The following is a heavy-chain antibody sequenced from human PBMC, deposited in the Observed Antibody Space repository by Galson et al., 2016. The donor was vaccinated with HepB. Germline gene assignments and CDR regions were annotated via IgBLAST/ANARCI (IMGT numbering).Heavy chain of an antibody. V-gene: IGHV3-23*01. CDR2: IIGNEGTT. J-gene: IGHJ4*02. CDR3: AKKGHSTAGYYYFDS. D-gene: IGHD2-8*01. Sequence: SLRLSCAASGFTFSSYSMNWVRQAPGKGLEWVSIIGNEGTTSYADSVKGRFTISRDNSKNTLYLQMTGLRAEDTAVYYCAKKGHSTAGYYYFDSWGRGILVTVSS. CDR1: GFTFSSYS.